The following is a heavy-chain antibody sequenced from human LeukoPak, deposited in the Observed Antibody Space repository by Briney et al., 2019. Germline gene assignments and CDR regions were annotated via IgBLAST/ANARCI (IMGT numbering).Heavy chain of an antibody. J-gene: IGHJ5*02. CDR2: IREERGQE. V-gene: IGHV3-7*03. Sequence: GGSLRLSCVASGLTVSNHWMSRVRQAPGKGLEWVANIREERGQEYYVDSVKGRFIISKNSAKNSLYLQMNTLRVEDTAMYYCASLDTAKQPLANHWGQGTLVTVSS. D-gene: IGHD5-18*01. CDR3: ASLDTAKQPLANH. CDR1: GLTVSNHW.